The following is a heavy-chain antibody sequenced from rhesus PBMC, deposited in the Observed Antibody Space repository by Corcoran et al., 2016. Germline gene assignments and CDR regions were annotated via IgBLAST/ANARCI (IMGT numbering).Heavy chain of an antibody. D-gene: IGHD3-3*01. CDR1: GFTFISYV. CDR2: ISESGGTI. V-gene: IGHV3-100*01. CDR3: TRVQYQYYFDY. Sequence: EVQLVESGGGLVQPGGSLRLSWAACGFTFISYVMHWVRKTPGKGREWVSVISESGGTIYYADSVKGRFTISRDNAKNSLFLQMNSLRAEDMAVYYCTRVQYQYYFDYWGQGVLVTVSS. J-gene: IGHJ4*01.